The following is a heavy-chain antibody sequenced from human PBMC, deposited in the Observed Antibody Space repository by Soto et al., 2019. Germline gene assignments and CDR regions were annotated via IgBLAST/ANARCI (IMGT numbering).Heavy chain of an antibody. V-gene: IGHV1-58*02. Sequence: VASVKVSCKASGFTFTNSAMQWVRQARGQRLEWIGWIVVGSGNTNYAQKFQERVTITRDISTSTAYMELSSLRSEDTAVYYCARDKHYYDSSVQDGYFDYWGQGTLVTVSS. D-gene: IGHD3-22*01. CDR2: IVVGSGNT. J-gene: IGHJ4*02. CDR1: GFTFTNSA. CDR3: ARDKHYYDSSVQDGYFDY.